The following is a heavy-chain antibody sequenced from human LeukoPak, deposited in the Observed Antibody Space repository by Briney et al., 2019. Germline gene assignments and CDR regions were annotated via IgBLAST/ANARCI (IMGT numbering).Heavy chain of an antibody. CDR3: ARGFRIFDY. CDR1: GGSISSADYY. J-gene: IGHJ4*02. V-gene: IGHV4-30-4*08. Sequence: SQTLSLTCSVSGGSISSADYYWSWIRQPPGKGLEWIGYISYSGSTYYNPSLKSRVTISVDTSKNQFSLKLSSVTAADTAVYYCARGFRIFDYWGQGTLVTVSS. CDR2: ISYSGST. D-gene: IGHD2-15*01.